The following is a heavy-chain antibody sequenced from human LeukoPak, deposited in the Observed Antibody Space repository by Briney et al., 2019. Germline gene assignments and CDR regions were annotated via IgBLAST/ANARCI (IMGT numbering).Heavy chain of an antibody. V-gene: IGHV4-59*02. CDR3: ARMGSDGMDV. CDR1: GGSVSSYY. J-gene: IGHJ6*02. CDR2: IYYTGST. Sequence: SETLSLTCTVSGGSVSSYYWSWIRQPPGKGLEWIGYIYYTGSTHHNPSLKSRVTISVDTSKNQFSLKLSSVTAADTAVYYCARMGSDGMDVWGQGTTDTVSS. D-gene: IGHD5-24*01.